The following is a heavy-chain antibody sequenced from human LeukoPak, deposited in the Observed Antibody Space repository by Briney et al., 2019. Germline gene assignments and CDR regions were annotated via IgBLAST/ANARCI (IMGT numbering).Heavy chain of an antibody. J-gene: IGHJ4*02. CDR2: IYDSGST. Sequence: PSETLSLTCTVSGGSISSYYWSWIRQPPGKGLEWIGYIYDSGSTNYNPSLKSRVTISVDTSKNQFSLKLSSVTAADTAGYYCARDTSTYYYDTSGSYYFDYWGQGTLVTVSS. CDR3: ARDTSTYYYDTSGSYYFDY. V-gene: IGHV4-59*12. CDR1: GGSISSYY. D-gene: IGHD3-22*01.